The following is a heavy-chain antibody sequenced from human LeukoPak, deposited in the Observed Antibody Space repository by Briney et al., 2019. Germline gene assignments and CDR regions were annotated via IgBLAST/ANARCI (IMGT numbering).Heavy chain of an antibody. Sequence: PGGSLRLSCAASGFTVSSNYMSWVRQAPGKGLEWVSVIYSGGSTYYADSVKGRFTISRDNSKNTLYLQMNSLRAEDTAVYYCAKPTWYSYDAFDIWGQGTMVTVSS. CDR3: AKPTWYSYDAFDI. V-gene: IGHV3-66*04. J-gene: IGHJ3*02. CDR2: IYSGGST. D-gene: IGHD2-21*02. CDR1: GFTVSSNY.